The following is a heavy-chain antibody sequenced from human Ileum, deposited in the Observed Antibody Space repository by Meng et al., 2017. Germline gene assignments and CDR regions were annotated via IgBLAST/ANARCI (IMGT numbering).Heavy chain of an antibody. CDR2: IHNSATT. J-gene: IGHJ5*02. CDR1: GGSISSGGYY. CDR3: ARHDVVPVIRHGFDP. D-gene: IGHD3-10*01. V-gene: IGHV4-31*03. Sequence: QVQLQESGPGLVKPSQTLSLTCTVSGGSISSGGYYWSWIRQHPGEGLEWIGYIHNSATTKYSPSLKSRVNISEDTSKNQFSLKLSSVTAADTAVYYCARHDVVPVIRHGFDPWGQGTLVTVSS.